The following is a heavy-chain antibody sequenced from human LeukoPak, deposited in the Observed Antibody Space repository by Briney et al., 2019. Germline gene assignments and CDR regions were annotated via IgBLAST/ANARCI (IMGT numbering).Heavy chain of an antibody. CDR2: IDTDGSTT. CDR1: GFTFSNSW. Sequence: HPGGSLRLSCVASGFTFSNSWMHWFRQVPGKGLVWGSRIDTDGSTTGYADSVRGRFTISRDNAKNTLYLQMNGLRAEDTAIYYCAKDLTWNTADYWGQGTLVTVSS. CDR3: AKDLTWNTADY. D-gene: IGHD1/OR15-1a*01. J-gene: IGHJ4*02. V-gene: IGHV3-74*01.